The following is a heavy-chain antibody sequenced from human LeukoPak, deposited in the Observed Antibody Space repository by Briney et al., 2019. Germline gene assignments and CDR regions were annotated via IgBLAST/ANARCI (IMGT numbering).Heavy chain of an antibody. Sequence: GGSLRLSCAASGFTFSDYYMSWIRQAPGRGLEWVSYISSSGSTIYYADSVKGRFTISRDNAKNSLYLQMNSLRAEDTAVYYCARWPIVVVIAEAFDIWGQGTMVTVSS. CDR1: GFTFSDYY. CDR3: ARWPIVVVIAEAFDI. J-gene: IGHJ3*02. V-gene: IGHV3-11*01. CDR2: ISSSGSTI. D-gene: IGHD3-22*01.